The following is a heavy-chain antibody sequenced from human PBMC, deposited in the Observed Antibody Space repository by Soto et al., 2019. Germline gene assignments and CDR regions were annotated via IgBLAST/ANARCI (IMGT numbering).Heavy chain of an antibody. V-gene: IGHV4-39*01. J-gene: IGHJ4*02. CDR3: ARHERWELRHDY. CDR1: GGSISSSSYY. D-gene: IGHD1-26*01. Sequence: QLQLQESGPGLVKPSETLSLTCTVSGGSISSSSYYWGWIRQPPGKGLEWIGSIYYSGSTYYNPSLKSRVTISVDTSKNQFSLKLSSVTAADTAVYYCARHERWELRHDYWGQGTLVTVSS. CDR2: IYYSGST.